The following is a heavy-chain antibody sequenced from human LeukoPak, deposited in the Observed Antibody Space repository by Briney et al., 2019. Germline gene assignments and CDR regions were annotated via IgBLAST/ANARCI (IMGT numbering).Heavy chain of an antibody. CDR3: ARNYYGVPYYSDY. V-gene: IGHV3-7*03. J-gene: IGHJ4*02. CDR1: GFTFSSYW. D-gene: IGHD3-10*01. CDR2: IKQDGSEK. Sequence: GGSLRLSCAASGFTFSSYWMSWVRQAPGKGLEWVANIKQDGSEKYYVDSVKGRFTISRDNAKNSLYLQMNSLRAEDTAVYYCARNYYGVPYYSDYWGQGTLVTVSS.